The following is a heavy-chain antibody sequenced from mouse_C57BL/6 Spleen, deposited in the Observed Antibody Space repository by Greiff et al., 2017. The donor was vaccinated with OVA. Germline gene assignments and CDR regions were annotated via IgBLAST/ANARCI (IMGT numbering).Heavy chain of an antibody. CDR1: GYSITSGYY. D-gene: IGHD2-4*01. CDR2: ISYDGSN. Sequence: VQLKESGPGLVKPSQSLSLTCSVTGYSITSGYYWNWIRQFPGNKLEWMGYISYDGSNNYNPSLKNRISITRDTSKNQFFLKLNSVTTEDTATYYCARGDYDWYFDVWGTGTTVTVSS. V-gene: IGHV3-6*01. CDR3: ARGDYDWYFDV. J-gene: IGHJ1*03.